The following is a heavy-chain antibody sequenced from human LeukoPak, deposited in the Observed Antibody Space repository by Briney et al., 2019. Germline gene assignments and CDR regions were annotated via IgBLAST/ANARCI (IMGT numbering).Heavy chain of an antibody. J-gene: IGHJ4*02. D-gene: IGHD1-1*01. CDR1: GYSFTFYW. Sequence: GESLKISCKGSGYSFTFYWIAWVRQVPGKGLEWMGIIYPADSDTRYSPSSQGQVTISADKSIATAYLQWSSLEASDTAMYYCARQDGNSKYYFDFWGQGTLVTVSS. CDR3: ARQDGNSKYYFDF. V-gene: IGHV5-51*01. CDR2: IYPADSDT.